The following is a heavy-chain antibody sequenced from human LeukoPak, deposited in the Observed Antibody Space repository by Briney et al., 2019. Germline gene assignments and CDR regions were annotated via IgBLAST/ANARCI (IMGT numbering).Heavy chain of an antibody. CDR2: ISAYNGNT. V-gene: IGHV1-18*01. D-gene: IGHD3-9*01. Sequence: GASVKVSCKASGYTFTSYGISWVRQAPGQGLEWMGWISAYNGNTNYAQKLQGRVTMTTDTSTSTAYMELRSLRSDDTAVYYCARDRGLRYGYYDILTGYYGGGSYYYFDYWGQGTLVTVSS. J-gene: IGHJ4*02. CDR1: GYTFTSYG. CDR3: ARDRGLRYGYYDILTGYYGGGSYYYFDY.